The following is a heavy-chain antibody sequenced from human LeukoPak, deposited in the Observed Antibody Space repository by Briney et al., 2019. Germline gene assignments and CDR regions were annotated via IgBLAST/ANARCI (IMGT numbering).Heavy chain of an antibody. J-gene: IGHJ6*03. Sequence: GGSLRLSCAASGFTFSSYSMNWVRQAPGKGLEWVSSISSSSSYIYYADSVKGRFTISRDNAKNSLYLQMNSLRAEDTAVYYCARDQAVGYYDSSGYYNYYYYYMDVWGKGTTVTVCS. D-gene: IGHD3-22*01. CDR1: GFTFSSYS. CDR3: ARDQAVGYYDSSGYYNYYYYYMDV. CDR2: ISSSSSYI. V-gene: IGHV3-21*01.